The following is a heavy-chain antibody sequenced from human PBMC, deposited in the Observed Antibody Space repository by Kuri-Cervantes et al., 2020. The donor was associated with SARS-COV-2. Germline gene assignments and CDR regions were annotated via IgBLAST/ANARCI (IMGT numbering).Heavy chain of an antibody. CDR2: TYYSGST. Sequence: SETLSLTCTVSGGSISSGDYYWSWIRQPPGKGLEWIGYTYYSGSTYYNPSLKSRVTISVDTSKNQFSLKLSSVTAADTAVYYCARLYRCSSTSCLNYFDYWGQGTLVTVSS. CDR1: GGSISSGDYY. CDR3: ARLYRCSSTSCLNYFDY. D-gene: IGHD2-2*01. V-gene: IGHV4-30-4*08. J-gene: IGHJ4*02.